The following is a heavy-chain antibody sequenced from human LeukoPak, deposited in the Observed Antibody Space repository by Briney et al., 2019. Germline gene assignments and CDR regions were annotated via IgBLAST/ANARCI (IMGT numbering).Heavy chain of an antibody. CDR3: ARGPSPYYDFWSGYYTGGYYGMDV. V-gene: IGHV1-8*02. J-gene: IGHJ6*02. Sequence: ASVKVSCKASGYTFTGCYMHWVRQAPGQGLEWMGWMNPNSGNTGYAQKFQGRVTMTRNTSISTAYMELSSLRSEDTAVYYCARGPSPYYDFWSGYYTGGYYGMDVWGQGTTVTVSS. D-gene: IGHD3-3*01. CDR2: MNPNSGNT. CDR1: GYTFTGCY.